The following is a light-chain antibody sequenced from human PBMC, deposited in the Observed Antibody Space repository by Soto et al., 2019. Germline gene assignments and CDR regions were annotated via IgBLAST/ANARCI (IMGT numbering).Light chain of an antibody. V-gene: IGKV1-5*01. CDR3: PPYISDPYT. CDR2: DAS. CDR1: QTTNTL. Sequence: DIQMTQFPSTLSASVGDRVTITCRASQTTNTLLAWYQQKPGTAPKLLIYDASSLEGGIPSRFSARGSGTEFTLTVRSRQPDNLATYYRPPYISDPYTFGQGKKVEIK. J-gene: IGKJ2*01.